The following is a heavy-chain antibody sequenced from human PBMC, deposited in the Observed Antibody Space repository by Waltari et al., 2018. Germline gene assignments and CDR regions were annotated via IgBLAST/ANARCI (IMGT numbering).Heavy chain of an antibody. CDR1: GDSMSSSYC. D-gene: IGHD2-15*01. CDR3: ARDRGRGLYLDT. J-gene: IGHJ5*02. V-gene: IGHV4-4*02. CDR2: VRGDGRS. Sequence: QLQLQESGPGLVKPSGTLSLNCAVSGDSMSSSYCWSRVRQSPQTGLEWIGKVRGDGRSNYNPSFASRVTVSLDTPNHQFSLTVTSATAADTAVYYCARDRGRGLYLDTWGPGTLVTVSP.